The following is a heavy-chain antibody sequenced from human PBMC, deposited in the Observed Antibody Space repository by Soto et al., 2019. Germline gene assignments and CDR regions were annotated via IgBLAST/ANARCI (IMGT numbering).Heavy chain of an antibody. CDR2: ISYDGNNI. D-gene: IGHD2-8*01. V-gene: IGHV3-30*18. J-gene: IGHJ5*02. CDR1: GFTLNSYG. Sequence: PGGSLRLSCAASGFTLNSYGIHWVRQAPGKALEWVAVISYDGNNIYYGDSVQGRFTISRDNSKNTIYLQMNSLRAEDTAVYYCAKDVGYCTNGVCLYNWFDPWGQGTLVTVSS. CDR3: AKDVGYCTNGVCLYNWFDP.